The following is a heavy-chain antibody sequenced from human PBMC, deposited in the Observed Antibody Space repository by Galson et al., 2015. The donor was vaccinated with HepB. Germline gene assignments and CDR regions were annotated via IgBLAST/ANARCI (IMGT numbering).Heavy chain of an antibody. CDR3: ARDIRTMVRGPGVGNYYYGMDV. J-gene: IGHJ6*02. CDR2: INPSGGST. CDR1: GYTFTSYY. Sequence: SVKVSCKASGYTFTSYYMHWVRQAPGQGLEWMGIINPSGGSTSYAQKLQGRVTMTRDTSTSTVYMELSSLRSEDTAVYYCARDIRTMVRGPGVGNYYYGMDVWGQGTTVTVSS. D-gene: IGHD3-10*01. V-gene: IGHV1-46*04.